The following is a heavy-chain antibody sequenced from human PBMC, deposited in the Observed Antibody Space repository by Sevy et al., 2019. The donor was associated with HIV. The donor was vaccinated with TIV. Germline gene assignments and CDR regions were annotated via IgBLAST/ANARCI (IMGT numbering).Heavy chain of an antibody. Sequence: SETLSLTCTVSGGSISSSSYYGGWIRQPPGKGLEWIGSIYYSGSTYYNPSLKSRVTISVDTSKNQFSLKLSSVTAADTAVYYCARHIRGWYFGNWFDPWGQGTLITVSS. CDR3: ARHIRGWYFGNWFDP. J-gene: IGHJ5*02. D-gene: IGHD6-19*01. V-gene: IGHV4-39*01. CDR1: GGSISSSSYY. CDR2: IYYSGST.